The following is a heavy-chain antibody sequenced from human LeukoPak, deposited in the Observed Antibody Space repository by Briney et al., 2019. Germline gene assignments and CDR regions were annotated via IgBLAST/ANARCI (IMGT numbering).Heavy chain of an antibody. CDR2: INQEASRT. D-gene: IGHD2/OR15-2a*01. V-gene: IGHV3-7*01. CDR1: GLTFRSYW. Sequence: PGGSLRLSCAASGLTFRSYWMSWVRQAPGKGLEWLGHINQEASRTDHADSVKGRFTISRDNARNLLYLHMSSLRAEDTAVYYCAKYLSRAFDSWGQGILVSVSS. J-gene: IGHJ4*02. CDR3: AKYLSRAFDS.